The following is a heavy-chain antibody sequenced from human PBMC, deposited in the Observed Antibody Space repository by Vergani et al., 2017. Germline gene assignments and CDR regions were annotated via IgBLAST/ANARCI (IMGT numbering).Heavy chain of an antibody. CDR3: ARLPYYYDSSGYQSDY. V-gene: IGHV4-59*12. CDR2: IYDSGDT. CDR1: GDSMNTYY. Sequence: QVQLQESGPGLVKPSETLSLTCSVSGDSMNTYYWTWIRQPPGKGLEWIGYIYDSGDTKYNPSLKSRVTMSLDTSKNQFSLKLSSVTAADTAVYYCARLPYYYDSSGYQSDYWGQGTLVTVSS. J-gene: IGHJ4*02. D-gene: IGHD3-22*01.